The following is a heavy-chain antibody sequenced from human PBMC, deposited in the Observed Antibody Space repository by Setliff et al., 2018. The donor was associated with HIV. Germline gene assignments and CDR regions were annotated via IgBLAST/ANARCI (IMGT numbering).Heavy chain of an antibody. Sequence: SETLSLTCAVYGGSLSGHYWSWIRQPPGKGLEWIGEINHSGSTNYNPSLKSRVTISVDTSKNQSSLKLSSVTAADTAVYYCARAYYYYYMDVWGKGTTVTVSS. J-gene: IGHJ6*03. V-gene: IGHV4-34*01. CDR1: GGSLSGHY. CDR3: ARAYYYYYMDV. CDR2: INHSGST.